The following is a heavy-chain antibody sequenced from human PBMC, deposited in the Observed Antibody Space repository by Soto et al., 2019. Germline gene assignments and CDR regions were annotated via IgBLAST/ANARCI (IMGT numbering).Heavy chain of an antibody. CDR3: ARRVNWGSASFAS. J-gene: IGHJ4*02. CDR2: IYYSGNT. CDR1: GASISSNAYY. D-gene: IGHD7-27*01. Sequence: QVQLQESGPGLVKPSQTLSLTCTVSGASISSNAYYWSWIRQLPGKGLEWIGYIYYSGNTYYNPSLKSRITVSIDTSKSQFSLKLNSVTAADTAVYYCARRVNWGSASFASWGQGTLVTVSS. V-gene: IGHV4-31*03.